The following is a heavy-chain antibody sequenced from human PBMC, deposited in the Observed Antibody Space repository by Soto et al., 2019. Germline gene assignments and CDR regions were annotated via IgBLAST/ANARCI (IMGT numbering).Heavy chain of an antibody. CDR3: AKDEGYDSSEGGDY. D-gene: IGHD3-22*01. Sequence: GGSLRLSCAASGFTFGSYAMSWVRQAPGKGLEWVSTISNNDNSTYYADSVKGRFTITRDNSQNTQYLQMNSLRAEDTAVYYCAKDEGYDSSEGGDYWGQGTLVTVSS. V-gene: IGHV3-23*01. J-gene: IGHJ4*02. CDR2: ISNNDNST. CDR1: GFTFGSYA.